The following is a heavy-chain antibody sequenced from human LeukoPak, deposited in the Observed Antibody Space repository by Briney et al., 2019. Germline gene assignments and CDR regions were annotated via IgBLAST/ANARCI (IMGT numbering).Heavy chain of an antibody. CDR1: GGSISSYY. CDR2: IYYSGST. J-gene: IGHJ5*02. Sequence: SETLSPTCTVSGGSISSYYWSWIRQPPGKGLEWIGYIYYSGSTNYNPSLKSRVTISVDTSKNQFSLKLSSVTAADTAVYYCARCPSSNWFDPWGQGTLVTVAS. V-gene: IGHV4-59*01. D-gene: IGHD3-10*01. CDR3: ARCPSSNWFDP.